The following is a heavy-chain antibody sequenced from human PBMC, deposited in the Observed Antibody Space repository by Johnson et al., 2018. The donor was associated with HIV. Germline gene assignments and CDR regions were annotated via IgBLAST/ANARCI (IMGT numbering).Heavy chain of an antibody. Sequence: VQLVESGGGLVQPGGSLRLSCAASGFTFSSYAMSWVRQAPGQGLEWVSAIRGSGGSTYYADPVKGRFTISRDNAKNSLYLQMNSLRAEDTAVYYCAKGILTNDAFDIWGQGTMVTVSP. CDR2: IRGSGGST. V-gene: IGHV3-23*04. CDR1: GFTFSSYA. D-gene: IGHD3-10*01. J-gene: IGHJ3*02. CDR3: AKGILTNDAFDI.